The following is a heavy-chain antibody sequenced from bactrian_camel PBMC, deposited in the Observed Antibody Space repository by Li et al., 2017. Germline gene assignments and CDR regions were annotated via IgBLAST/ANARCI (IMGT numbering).Heavy chain of an antibody. CDR2: LDTHGDI. Sequence: HVQLVESGGGSVQAGGSLRLSCAASRYAYSTSCMGWFRQVPGKEREGIAVLDTHGDIEYADSVKGRFFISKDKAEQTLYLEMNNLKFEDTAMYYCAAEGCGSGAAWDVAQAYNHWGRGTQVTVS. CDR3: AAEGCGSGAAWDVAQAYNH. CDR1: RYAYSTSC. J-gene: IGHJ4*01. V-gene: IGHV3S1*01.